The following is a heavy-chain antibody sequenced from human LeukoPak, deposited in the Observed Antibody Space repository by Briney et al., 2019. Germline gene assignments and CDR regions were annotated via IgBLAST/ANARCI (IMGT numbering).Heavy chain of an antibody. Sequence: GGSLRLSCAASGFTFSSYEMNWVRQAPGKGLEWVSYISSSGSTKYYADSVKGRFSISRDSAKNSLYLQMNSLRAEDTAVYYCAELGITMIGGVWGKGTTVTISS. J-gene: IGHJ6*04. D-gene: IGHD3-10*02. CDR3: AELGITMIGGV. CDR1: GFTFSSYE. V-gene: IGHV3-48*03. CDR2: ISSSGSTK.